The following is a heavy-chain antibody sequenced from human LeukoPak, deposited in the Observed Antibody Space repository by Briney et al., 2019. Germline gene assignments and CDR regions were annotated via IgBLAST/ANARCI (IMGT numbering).Heavy chain of an antibody. CDR1: GFTFSDYY. CDR3: ARVRYYYDSSGYYYGGYYFDY. Sequence: GGSLRLSCAASGFTFSDYYMSWIRQASGKGLEWVSYISSSSSYTNYADSVKGRFTISRDNAKNSLYLQMNSLRAEDTAVYYCARVRYYYDSSGYYYGGYYFDYWGQGTLVTVSS. V-gene: IGHV3-11*05. D-gene: IGHD3-22*01. CDR2: ISSSSSYT. J-gene: IGHJ4*02.